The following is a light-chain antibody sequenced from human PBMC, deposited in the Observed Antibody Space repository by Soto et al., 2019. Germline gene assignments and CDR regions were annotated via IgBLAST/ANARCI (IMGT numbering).Light chain of an antibody. CDR3: MQILQTPRT. V-gene: IGKV2-28*01. Sequence: DIVMTQSPLSLPVTPGEPASISCRSSQSLLHSNGYKYLDWYLQKPGQSPQLLIYLGSNRASGVPDRFSGSGSGTDFTLKISRVEAEDVGVYYCMQILQTPRTFGQGTKVEIK. CDR1: QSLLHSNGYKY. J-gene: IGKJ1*01. CDR2: LGS.